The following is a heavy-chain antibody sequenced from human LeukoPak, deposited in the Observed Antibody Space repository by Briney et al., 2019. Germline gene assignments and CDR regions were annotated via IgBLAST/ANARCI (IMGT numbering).Heavy chain of an antibody. J-gene: IGHJ2*01. CDR1: GFTFTSYW. V-gene: IGHV3-74*01. Sequence: GGSLRLSCAASGFTFTSYWMHWVRQAPGKGLVWVSRINSDGSTTSYAASVKGRFTISRDNAENTLYLQMNSLRAEDTAVYYCARTPIVVGNWYFDLWGRGTLVTVSS. CDR2: INSDGSTT. CDR3: ARTPIVVGNWYFDL. D-gene: IGHD2-15*01.